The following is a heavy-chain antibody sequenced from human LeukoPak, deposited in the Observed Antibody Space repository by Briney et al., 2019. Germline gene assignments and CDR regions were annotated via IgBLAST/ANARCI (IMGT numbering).Heavy chain of an antibody. CDR2: IYYSGST. J-gene: IGHJ5*02. CDR1: GGSISSSSYY. D-gene: IGHD3-9*01. V-gene: IGHV4-39*07. CDR3: ARACRVLRYFDWPYNWFDP. Sequence: SETLSLTCTVSGGSISSSSYYWGWIRQPPGKGLEWIGSIYYSGSTYYNPSLKSRVTISVDTSKNQSSLKLSSVTAADTAVYYCARACRVLRYFDWPYNWFDPWGQGTLVTVSS.